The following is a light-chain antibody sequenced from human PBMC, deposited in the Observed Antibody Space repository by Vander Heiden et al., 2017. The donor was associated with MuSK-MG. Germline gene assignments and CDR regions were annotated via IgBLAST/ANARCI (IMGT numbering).Light chain of an antibody. V-gene: IGLV3-1*01. J-gene: IGLJ2*01. Sequence: SYELTPPPSVSVSPGQTASITCPGDKLGDKYACWYQQKPGQYPGQVIYQDSKRPSWVLERFSCSNTGNNATLTTSGTPAMEEADDYCWAWDSSTPVFGGGTKLTGL. CDR3: WAWDSSTPV. CDR2: QDS. CDR1: KLGDKY.